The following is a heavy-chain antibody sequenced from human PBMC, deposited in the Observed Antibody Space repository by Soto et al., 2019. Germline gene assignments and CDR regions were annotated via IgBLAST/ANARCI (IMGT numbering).Heavy chain of an antibody. D-gene: IGHD2-15*01. J-gene: IGHJ6*02. CDR2: FDPEDGET. CDR1: GYTFTNYG. V-gene: IGHV1-18*01. CDR3: ARDKDRQQLGGNYYYGIDV. Sequence: ASVKVSCKASGYTFTNYGISWVRQAPGQGLEWMGCFDPEDGETIYAQKFQGRVTITADESTTTAYMELTSLKSEDTAVYYCARDKDRQQLGGNYYYGIDVWGQGTTVTVSS.